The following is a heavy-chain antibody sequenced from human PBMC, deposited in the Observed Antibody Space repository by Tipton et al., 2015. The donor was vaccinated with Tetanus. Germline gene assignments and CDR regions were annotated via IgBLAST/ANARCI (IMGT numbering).Heavy chain of an antibody. J-gene: IGHJ4*02. V-gene: IGHV3-30*03. D-gene: IGHD2-8*01. CDR3: VRGGMMYADY. CDR2: ISYDGSHK. CDR1: GFTFSSYA. Sequence: SLRLSCAASGFTFSSYAMHWVRQAPGKGLEWVAVISYDGSHKYYADSVKGRFSISRDNSKNTPYLQMNSLRTEDTAVYYCVRGGMMYADYWGQGTLVTVSS.